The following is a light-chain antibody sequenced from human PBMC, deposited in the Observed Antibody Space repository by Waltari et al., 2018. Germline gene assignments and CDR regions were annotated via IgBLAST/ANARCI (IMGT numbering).Light chain of an antibody. CDR2: AAS. V-gene: IGKV3-11*01. CDR1: QSVSSY. J-gene: IGKJ1*01. Sequence: EIVLTQSPATLSLSPGERATLSCRASQSVSSYLAWYQQKPGQAPRLLIYAASTRATGIPDRFSGSGSGTDFTLTISSLEPEDFAVYYCQQRSNWPRTFGQGTKVEIK. CDR3: QQRSNWPRT.